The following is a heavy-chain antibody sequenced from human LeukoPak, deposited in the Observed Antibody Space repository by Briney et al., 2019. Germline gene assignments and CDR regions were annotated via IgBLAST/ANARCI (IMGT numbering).Heavy chain of an antibody. CDR1: GFIFNNYG. Sequence: PGGSLRLSCAASGFIFNNYGMSWVRQAPGMGLEWVSAVSTGGGTSYADSVKGRFTISRDNSKNTLFLQMNSLRAEDTAVYYCAKWSRATAMEIDFWGQGTLVTVSS. V-gene: IGHV3-23*01. CDR2: VSTGGGT. D-gene: IGHD5-18*01. CDR3: AKWSRATAMEIDF. J-gene: IGHJ4*02.